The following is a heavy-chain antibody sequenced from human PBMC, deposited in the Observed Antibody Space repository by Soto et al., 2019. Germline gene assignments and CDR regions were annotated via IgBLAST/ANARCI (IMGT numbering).Heavy chain of an antibody. V-gene: IGHV1-69*01. CDR2: IIPIFSSR. Sequence: QVQLVQSGAEVKKPGSSVKVSCKTSRDTFNKYAFNWVRQAPGQGLEWMGWIIPIFSSRNYAEKFQGRVTITADDSTSTAYMEPRSLRFEDPAVYYCARGETYLGVWGQGTTVTVSS. CDR1: RDTFNKYA. J-gene: IGHJ6*02. CDR3: ARGETYLGV. D-gene: IGHD3-16*01.